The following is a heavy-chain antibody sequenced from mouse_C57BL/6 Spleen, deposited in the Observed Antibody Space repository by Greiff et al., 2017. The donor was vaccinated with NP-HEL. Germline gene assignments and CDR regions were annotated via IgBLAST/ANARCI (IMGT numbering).Heavy chain of an antibody. CDR1: GYAFSSYW. CDR2: IYPGAGDP. J-gene: IGHJ4*01. V-gene: IGHV1-80*01. Sequence: QVQLQQSGAELVKPGASVKISCKASGYAFSSYWMNWVKQRPGKGLEWIGQIYPGAGDPNYNGKFKGKATLTADKSSSTAYMQLSSLTSEDSAVYFCARSPFITTVYAMDYWGQGTSVTVSS. D-gene: IGHD1-1*01. CDR3: ARSPFITTVYAMDY.